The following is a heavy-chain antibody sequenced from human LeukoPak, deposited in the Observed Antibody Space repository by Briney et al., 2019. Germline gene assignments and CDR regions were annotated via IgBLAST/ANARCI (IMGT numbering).Heavy chain of an antibody. V-gene: IGHV1-8*03. CDR3: ARKGSLVFDY. J-gene: IGHJ4*02. D-gene: IGHD6-6*01. CDR2: MNPNSGNT. Sequence: GASVKVSCKASGYTFTSYDINWVRQATGQGLEWMGWMNPNSGNTGYAQKLQGRVTITRNTSISTAYMELSSLRSEDTAVYYCARKGSLVFDYWGQGTLVTVSS. CDR1: GYTFTSYD.